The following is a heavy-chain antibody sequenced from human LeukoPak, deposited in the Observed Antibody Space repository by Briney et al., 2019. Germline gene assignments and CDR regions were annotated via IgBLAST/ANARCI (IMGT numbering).Heavy chain of an antibody. Sequence: ASVKVSCKASGGTFSSYAISWVRQAPGQGLEWMGRIIPILGIANYAQKFQGRVTITADKSTSTAYMELSSLRSEDTAVYYCARDYPSRGYIAAAGGELDYWGQGTLVTVSS. J-gene: IGHJ4*02. CDR1: GGTFSSYA. CDR2: IIPILGIA. CDR3: ARDYPSRGYIAAAGGELDY. D-gene: IGHD6-13*01. V-gene: IGHV1-69*04.